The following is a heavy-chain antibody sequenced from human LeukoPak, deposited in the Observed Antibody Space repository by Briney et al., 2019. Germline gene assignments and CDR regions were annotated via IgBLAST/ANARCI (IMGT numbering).Heavy chain of an antibody. D-gene: IGHD2-8*01. J-gene: IGHJ4*02. CDR3: ARRVPIITNPYFDY. CDR1: GFTVSSNY. CDR2: IYSGGST. V-gene: IGHV3-53*01. Sequence: PGGSLRLSCAASGFTVSSNYMSRVRQAPGKGLEWVSVIYSGGSTYYADSVKGRFTISRDNSKNTQYLQMNSLRAEDTAVYYCARRVPIITNPYFDYWGQGALVTVAS.